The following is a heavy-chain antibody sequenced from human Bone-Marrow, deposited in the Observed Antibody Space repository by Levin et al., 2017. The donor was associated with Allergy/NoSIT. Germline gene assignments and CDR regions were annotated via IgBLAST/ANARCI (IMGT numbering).Heavy chain of an antibody. CDR1: DFSLSTSGVG. CDR2: VYWDDDK. J-gene: IGHJ4*02. Sequence: KKSGPTLVKPTQTLTLTCTFSDFSLSTSGVGVGWVRRPPGKALEWLAVVYWDDDKDYSPSLKSRLTITKDTSRNQVVLTMTNMDPVDTGTYYCVHTTLIAPVIKDELYFDYWGRGTLVTVSS. D-gene: IGHD3-22*01. CDR3: VHTTLIAPVIKDELYFDY. V-gene: IGHV2-5*02.